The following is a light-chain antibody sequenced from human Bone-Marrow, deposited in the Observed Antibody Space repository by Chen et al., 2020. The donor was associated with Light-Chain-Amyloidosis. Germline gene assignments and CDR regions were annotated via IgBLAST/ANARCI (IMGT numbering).Light chain of an antibody. V-gene: IGLV2-23*01. CDR1: STDVGNYNL. CDR3: CSYAGSQLFV. Sequence: QSALTQPASVSGSPGQSITISCTGTSTDVGNYNLVSWYQRHPGKAPNLIIFEDNKRPSGVPSSFSCSRSGYTASLTISGLQAEDESDYCCCSYAGSQLFVFGTGSRVTGL. CDR2: EDN. J-gene: IGLJ1*01.